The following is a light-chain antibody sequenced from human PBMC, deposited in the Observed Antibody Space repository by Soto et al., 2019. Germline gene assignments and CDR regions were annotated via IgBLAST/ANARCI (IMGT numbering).Light chain of an antibody. Sequence: EILMTQSPATVSVSPGERATLSCRASQSVSRKLAWYQHKPGQAHRLLIYDTSTRAADIPARFSGSGSGTDFTLTISSLQSEDFAVYYCQQYNHWRSISFGQGTRLEIK. J-gene: IGKJ5*01. CDR1: QSVSRK. V-gene: IGKV3-15*01. CDR2: DTS. CDR3: QQYNHWRSIS.